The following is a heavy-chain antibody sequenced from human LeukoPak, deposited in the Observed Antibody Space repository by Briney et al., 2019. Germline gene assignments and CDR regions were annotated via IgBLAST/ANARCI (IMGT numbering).Heavy chain of an antibody. V-gene: IGHV3-53*01. CDR3: AREQPPGVFFDY. Sequence: PGGSLRLSCAASGFTFSSYEMNWVRQAPGKGLEWVSVIYNGGSTYYADSVKGRFTITRDNSKNTLYLQMNSLRAEDTAVYYCAREQPPGVFFDYWGQGTLVTVSS. CDR2: IYNGGST. D-gene: IGHD3-10*01. CDR1: GFTFSSYE. J-gene: IGHJ4*02.